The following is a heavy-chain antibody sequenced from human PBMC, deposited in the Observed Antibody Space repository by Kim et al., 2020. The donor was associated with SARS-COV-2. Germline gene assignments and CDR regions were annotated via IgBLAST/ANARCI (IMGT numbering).Heavy chain of an antibody. CDR3: AREPVSYLGYYSGMDV. Sequence: SVKVSCKASGGTFNSYAINWVRQAPGQGLEWMGRIIPILGIANYAQKFQGRVTITADKSTSTAYMELSSLRAEDTAVYYCAREPVSYLGYYSGMDVWGQ. CDR1: GGTFNSYA. J-gene: IGHJ6*02. CDR2: IIPILGIA. V-gene: IGHV1-69*04. D-gene: IGHD1-26*01.